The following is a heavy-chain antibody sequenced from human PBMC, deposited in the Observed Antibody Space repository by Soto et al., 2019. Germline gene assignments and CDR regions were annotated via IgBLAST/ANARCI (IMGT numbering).Heavy chain of an antibody. V-gene: IGHV3-15*01. D-gene: IGHD6-6*01. CDR2: IKSKTDGGTT. J-gene: IGHJ6*03. Sequence: EVQLVESGGGLVKPGGSLRLSCAASGFTFSNAWMSWVRQAPGKGLEWVGRIKSKTDGGTTDYAAPVKVRFTISRDDSKNTLYLQMNSLKTEDTAVCYCTTSYSSSISYYYYYMDVWGKGTTVTVSS. CDR1: GFTFSNAW. CDR3: TTSYSSSISYYYYYMDV.